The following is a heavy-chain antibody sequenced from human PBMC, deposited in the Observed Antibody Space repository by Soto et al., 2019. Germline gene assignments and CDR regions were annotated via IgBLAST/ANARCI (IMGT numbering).Heavy chain of an antibody. Sequence: EVQLLESGGGLVQPGGSLRLSCAASGFIFSSYAMSWVRQAPGKGLEWVSAISGSGGSTYYADSVKGRFTISRDNSKNTLYLQMNSLRAEDTAVYYCATDGRFGLVLWGTVWGQGTLVTVSS. D-gene: IGHD3-10*01. V-gene: IGHV3-23*01. J-gene: IGHJ4*02. CDR3: ATDGRFGLVLWGTV. CDR2: ISGSGGST. CDR1: GFIFSSYA.